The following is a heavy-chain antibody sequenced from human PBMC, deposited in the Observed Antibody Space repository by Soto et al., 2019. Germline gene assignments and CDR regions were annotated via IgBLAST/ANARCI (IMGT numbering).Heavy chain of an antibody. CDR3: ARAIHYYYGMDV. CDR1: GFTFSDYY. CDR2: ISSSSSYT. J-gene: IGHJ6*02. V-gene: IGHV3-11*06. Sequence: LRLSCAASGFTFSDYYMSWIRQAPGKGLEWVSYISSSSSYTNYADSVKGRFTISRDNAKNSLYLQMNSLRAEDTAVYYCARAIHYYYGMDVWGQGTTVTVSS.